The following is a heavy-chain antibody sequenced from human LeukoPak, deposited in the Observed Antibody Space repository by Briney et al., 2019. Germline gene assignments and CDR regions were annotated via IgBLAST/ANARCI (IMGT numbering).Heavy chain of an antibody. V-gene: IGHV4-59*01. Sequence: SETLSLTCTVSGGSISSYYWSWIRQSPGKGLEWIGYIYYNGNTNYSPSLKSRVTISVDTSKNQFSLKLSSVTAADTAVYYCARAQRGYSYTFDYWGQGTLVTVSS. CDR1: GGSISSYY. CDR2: IYYNGNT. D-gene: IGHD5-18*01. J-gene: IGHJ4*02. CDR3: ARAQRGYSYTFDY.